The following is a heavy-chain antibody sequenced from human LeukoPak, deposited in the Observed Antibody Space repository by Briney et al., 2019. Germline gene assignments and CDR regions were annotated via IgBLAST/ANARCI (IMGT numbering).Heavy chain of an antibody. Sequence: ASVKVSCKASGYTFTSYYMHWVRQAPGQGLEWMGWINTNTGNPTYAQGFTGRFVFSLDTSVSTAYLQISSLKAEDTAVYYCARVSGPGSYPDAFDIWGQGTMVTVSS. CDR2: INTNTGNP. J-gene: IGHJ3*02. CDR3: ARVSGPGSYPDAFDI. V-gene: IGHV7-4-1*02. CDR1: GYTFTSYY. D-gene: IGHD3-10*01.